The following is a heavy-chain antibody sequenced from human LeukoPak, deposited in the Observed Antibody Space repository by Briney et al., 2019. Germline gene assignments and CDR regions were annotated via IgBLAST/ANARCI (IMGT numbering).Heavy chain of an antibody. V-gene: IGHV1-69*04. D-gene: IGHD6-13*01. J-gene: IGHJ6*02. CDR2: IIPIFGIA. CDR1: VDTLSSYV. Sequence: LVKVSSKASVDTLSSYVICWVPPAPGQGLEWMGRIIPIFGIANYAQKFQGRVTITADKSTSTAYMELSSLRSEDTAVYYCARDRRIAAASYYYGMDVWGQGTTVTVSS. CDR3: ARDRRIAAASYYYGMDV.